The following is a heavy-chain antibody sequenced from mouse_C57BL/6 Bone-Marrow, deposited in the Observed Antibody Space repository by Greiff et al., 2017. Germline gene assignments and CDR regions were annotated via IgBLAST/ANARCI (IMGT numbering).Heavy chain of an antibody. CDR2: IDPENGDT. V-gene: IGHV14-4*01. J-gene: IGHJ1*03. CDR1: GFNIKDDY. Sequence: VQLQQSGAELVRPGASVKLSCTASGFNIKDDYMHWVKQRPEQGLEWIGWIDPENGDTEYASKFQGKATITADTSSNTAYLQLSSLTSEDTAVYYCTTPSFYGSSLFVDVWGTGTTVTVSS. D-gene: IGHD1-1*01. CDR3: TTPSFYGSSLFVDV.